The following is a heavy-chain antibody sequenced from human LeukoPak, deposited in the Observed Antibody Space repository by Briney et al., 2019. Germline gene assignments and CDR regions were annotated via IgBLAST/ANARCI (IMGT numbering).Heavy chain of an antibody. V-gene: IGHV3-23*01. Sequence: PGGTLRLSCAASGFTFSYYGMSWVRQAPGKGLEWVSSISGSGDATYYADSVKGRFTISRDNSKNTLYLQMSSLRAEDTAVYYCAKEPYYDILTGPDRWGQGTLVTVSS. CDR3: AKEPYYDILTGPDR. D-gene: IGHD3-9*01. J-gene: IGHJ5*02. CDR2: ISGSGDAT. CDR1: GFTFSYYG.